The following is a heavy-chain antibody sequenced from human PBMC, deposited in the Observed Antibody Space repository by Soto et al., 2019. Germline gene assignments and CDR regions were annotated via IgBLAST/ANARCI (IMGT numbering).Heavy chain of an antibody. CDR2: IYYSGST. CDR1: GGSISSGDYC. J-gene: IGHJ6*02. V-gene: IGHV4-61*08. CDR3: ARAAPHYGSGSYYKGAYGMDV. Sequence: SETLSLTCTVSGGSISSGDYCWSWIRQTPGKGLEWIGYIYYSGSTNYNPSLKSRVTISVDTSKNQFSLKLSSVTAADTAVYYCARAAPHYGSGSYYKGAYGMDVWGQGTTVTVSS. D-gene: IGHD3-10*01.